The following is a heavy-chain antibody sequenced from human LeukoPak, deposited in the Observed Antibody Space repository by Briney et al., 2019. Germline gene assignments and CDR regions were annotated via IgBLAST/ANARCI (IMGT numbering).Heavy chain of an antibody. J-gene: IGHJ4*02. D-gene: IGHD3-16*02. Sequence: HPGGSLRLSCAASGFTFSSYAMGWVRQAPGKGLEWVSAISGSGGSTYYADSVKGRFTISRDNSKNTLYLQMNSLRAEDTAVYYCAKGKFTFGGVIVQPFDYWGQGTLVTVSS. V-gene: IGHV3-23*01. CDR1: GFTFSSYA. CDR3: AKGKFTFGGVIVQPFDY. CDR2: ISGSGGST.